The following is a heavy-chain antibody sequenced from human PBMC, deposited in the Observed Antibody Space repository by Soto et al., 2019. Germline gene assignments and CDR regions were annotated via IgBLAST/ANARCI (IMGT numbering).Heavy chain of an antibody. D-gene: IGHD2-2*01. CDR1: GGTFSSYA. CDR3: ARLGYSISTSCLRDWFDP. Sequence: GASVKVSCKASGGTFSSYAISWVRQAPGQGLEWMGGIIPIFGTANYAQKFQGRVTITADESTSTAYMELSSLRSEDTAVYYCARLGYSISTSCLRDWFDPWGQGTLVTVSS. J-gene: IGHJ5*02. CDR2: IIPIFGTA. V-gene: IGHV1-69*13.